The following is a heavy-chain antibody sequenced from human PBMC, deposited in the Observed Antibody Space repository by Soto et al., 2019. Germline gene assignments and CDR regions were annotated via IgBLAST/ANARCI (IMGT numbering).Heavy chain of an antibody. V-gene: IGHV3-30*18. CDR3: AKGGRVSYPLDY. CDR1: GFTFSTNG. CDR2: ISYDGSNK. Sequence: QVQLVESGGGVVQPGRSVRLSCRASGFTFSTNGMHWVRQAPGKGLEWVAVISYDGSNKHYADSVKGRFTISRDNSKNTLYLQLSSLRAEDTAVYYCAKGGRVSYPLDYWGQGTLVTVSS. J-gene: IGHJ4*02. D-gene: IGHD3-10*01.